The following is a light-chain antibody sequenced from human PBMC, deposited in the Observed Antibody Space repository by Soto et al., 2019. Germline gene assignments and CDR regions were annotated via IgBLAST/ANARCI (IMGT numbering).Light chain of an antibody. CDR3: SSSTTTSTYV. CDR2: DVS. V-gene: IGLV2-14*01. J-gene: IGLJ1*01. CDR1: NSDVGGYNY. Sequence: QSVLTQPASVSGSPGQSITISCTGTNSDVGGYNYVSWYQQRPGKAPKLIIYDVSNRPSGVSNRFSGSKSGNTASLTISGLQAEDEAYYYSSSSTTTSTYVFGTGTKLTVL.